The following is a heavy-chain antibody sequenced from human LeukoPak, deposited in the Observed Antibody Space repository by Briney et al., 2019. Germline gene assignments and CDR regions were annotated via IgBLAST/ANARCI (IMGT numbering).Heavy chain of an antibody. Sequence: SETLSLTCAVYGGSFSGYYWSWIRQPPGKGLEWIGEINHSGSTNYNPSLKSRATISVDTSKNQFSLKLSSVTAADTAVYYCAREGRYCTNGVCYTEGAFDIWGQGTMVTVSS. V-gene: IGHV4-34*01. CDR3: AREGRYCTNGVCYTEGAFDI. CDR1: GGSFSGYY. J-gene: IGHJ3*02. D-gene: IGHD2-8*01. CDR2: INHSGST.